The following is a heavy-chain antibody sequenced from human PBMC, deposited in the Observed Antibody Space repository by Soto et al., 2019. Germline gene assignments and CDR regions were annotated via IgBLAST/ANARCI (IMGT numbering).Heavy chain of an antibody. J-gene: IGHJ4*02. V-gene: IGHV4-39*02. Sequence: SETLSLTCTVSGGSISSSSYYWGWIRQPPGKGLEWIGSIYYSGYTYYNPSLKSRVTISVDTSKNQFSLKLSSVTAADTAVYYCARDKITGLFDYWGRGTLVTVSS. CDR1: GGSISSSSYY. D-gene: IGHD2-8*02. CDR2: IYYSGYT. CDR3: ARDKITGLFDY.